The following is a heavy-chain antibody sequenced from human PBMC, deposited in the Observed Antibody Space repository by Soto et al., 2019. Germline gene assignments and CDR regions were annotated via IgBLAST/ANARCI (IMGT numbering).Heavy chain of an antibody. V-gene: IGHV5-51*01. CDR2: VYPRDSDT. CDR3: ARPPLPGYSIHFNS. Sequence: GGSLKISCKPFGYIFIDYWIGWVLQMPGKGLEWMGIVYPRDSDTRYSPSFQGQVTISADRSTGTAFLQWRSLKASDTALYYCARPPLPGYSIHFNSWGQGTLVTVSS. D-gene: IGHD2-15*01. J-gene: IGHJ4*02. CDR1: GYIFIDYW.